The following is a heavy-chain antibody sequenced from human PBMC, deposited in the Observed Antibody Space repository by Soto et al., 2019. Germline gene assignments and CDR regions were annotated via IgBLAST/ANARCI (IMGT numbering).Heavy chain of an antibody. CDR1: GFTFSRYA. J-gene: IGHJ5*01. CDR2: ITGSGGAT. Sequence: GGSLRLSCAASGFTFSRYAMTWVRQAPGTGLEWVSSITGSGGATYYADSVKGRFTISRDNSKNTLFLQMISLRAEDTAVHYCATTGGRDFDSWGQGVLVTVSS. D-gene: IGHD7-27*01. CDR3: ATTGGRDFDS. V-gene: IGHV3-23*01.